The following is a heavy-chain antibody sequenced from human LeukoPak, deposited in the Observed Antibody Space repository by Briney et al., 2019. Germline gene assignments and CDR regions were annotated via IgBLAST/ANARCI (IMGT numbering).Heavy chain of an antibody. CDR3: ARYRTCSSTSCYGSDAFDI. V-gene: IGHV4-59*11. Sequence: SETLSLTCTVSGGSISSHYWSWIRQPPGKGLEWIGYIYYSGSTNYNPSLKSRVTISVDTSKNQFSLKLSSVTAADTAVYYCARYRTCSSTSCYGSDAFDIWGQGTMVTVSS. CDR2: IYYSGST. CDR1: GGSISSHY. J-gene: IGHJ3*02. D-gene: IGHD2-2*01.